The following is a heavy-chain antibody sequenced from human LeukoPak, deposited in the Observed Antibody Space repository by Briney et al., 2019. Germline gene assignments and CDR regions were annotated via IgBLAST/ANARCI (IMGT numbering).Heavy chain of an antibody. J-gene: IGHJ6*02. Sequence: ASVKVSCKASGYTFTSYGISWVRQAPGQGLEWMGWISAYNGNTNYAQKLPGRVTMTTDTSTSTAYMELRSLRSDDTAVYYCAREYCSGGSCWYYYYYGMDVWGQGTTVTVSS. CDR1: GYTFTSYG. V-gene: IGHV1-18*01. D-gene: IGHD2-15*01. CDR3: AREYCSGGSCWYYYYYGMDV. CDR2: ISAYNGNT.